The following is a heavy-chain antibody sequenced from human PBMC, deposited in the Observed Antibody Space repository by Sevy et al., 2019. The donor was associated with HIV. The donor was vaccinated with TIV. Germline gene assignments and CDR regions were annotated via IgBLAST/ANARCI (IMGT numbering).Heavy chain of an antibody. Sequence: GGSLRLSCTASGFPFSSYAIHWIRQAPGKGLEWVAYIQSDGGNQSYGDSVKGRFTISRDNSKNTVYLQMSSLRVEDMAVYYCAKNPYDNNAFDIWGQGTMVTVSS. CDR3: AKNPYDNNAFDI. J-gene: IGHJ3*02. D-gene: IGHD3-22*01. CDR1: GFPFSSYA. CDR2: IQSDGGNQ. V-gene: IGHV3-30*02.